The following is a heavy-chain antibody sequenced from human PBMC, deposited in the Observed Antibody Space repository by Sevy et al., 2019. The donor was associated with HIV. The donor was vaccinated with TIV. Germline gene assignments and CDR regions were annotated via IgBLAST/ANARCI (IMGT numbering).Heavy chain of an antibody. CDR1: GFTFSSYS. CDR3: ARVPSTGRYGMDV. CDR2: ISSSSSTI. J-gene: IGHJ6*02. Sequence: GGSLRLSCAASGFTFSSYSMNWVRQAPGKGLEWVSYISSSSSTIYYADSVEGRITISRDNAKNSLYLQMSSLRADDTALYYCARVPSTGRYGMDVWGQGTTVTVS. V-gene: IGHV3-48*01. D-gene: IGHD3-10*01.